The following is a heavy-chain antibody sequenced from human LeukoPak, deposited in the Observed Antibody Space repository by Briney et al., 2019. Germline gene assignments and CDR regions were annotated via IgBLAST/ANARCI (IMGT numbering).Heavy chain of an antibody. J-gene: IGHJ4*02. Sequence: ASVEVSCKASGYTFTSYDINWVRQATGQGLEWMGWINPNSGNTGYAQKFQGRVTMTRNTSISTAYMELSSLRSEDTAVYYCARRVYYGSGSYDYWGQGTLVTVSS. D-gene: IGHD3-10*01. CDR2: INPNSGNT. V-gene: IGHV1-8*01. CDR3: ARRVYYGSGSYDY. CDR1: GYTFTSYD.